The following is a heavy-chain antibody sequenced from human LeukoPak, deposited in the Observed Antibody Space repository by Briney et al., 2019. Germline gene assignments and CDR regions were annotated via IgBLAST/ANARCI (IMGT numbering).Heavy chain of an antibody. Sequence: GGSPRLSCAASGFTFSNHGMTWVRQAPGKGLEWVSAISDDGRNTYYADSVRGHFTISRDNSKRTLYLQMNSLRVDDTAIYYCAKRVPYSSSSVYLDPWGQGTLVTVSS. J-gene: IGHJ5*02. CDR1: GFTFSNHG. D-gene: IGHD6-6*01. CDR3: AKRVPYSSSSVYLDP. V-gene: IGHV3-23*01. CDR2: ISDDGRNT.